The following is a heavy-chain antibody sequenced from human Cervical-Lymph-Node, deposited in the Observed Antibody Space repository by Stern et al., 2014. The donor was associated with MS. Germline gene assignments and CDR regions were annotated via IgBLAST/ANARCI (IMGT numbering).Heavy chain of an antibody. D-gene: IGHD5-12*01. CDR2: INGNGRTT. J-gene: IGHJ4*02. Sequence: EVQMVESGGGLVQPGGSLRLSCAASGFTFNNYWIHWIRQGPGKGLVWVSRINGNGRTTTYEDSVKGRFTITRDKARNTLSTTMNRLIAEDTAVYYCVRVDPGGFFDYWGQGTLVTVSS. CDR3: VRVDPGGFFDY. CDR1: GFTFNNYW. V-gene: IGHV3-74*01.